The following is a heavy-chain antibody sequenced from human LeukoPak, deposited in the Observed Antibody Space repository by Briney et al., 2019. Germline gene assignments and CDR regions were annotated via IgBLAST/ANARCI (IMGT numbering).Heavy chain of an antibody. D-gene: IGHD3-22*01. CDR1: GYTFTSYY. Sequence: GASVKVSCKASGYTFTSYYMHWVRQAPGQGLEWMGIINPSGGSTSYAQKLQGRVTMTTDTSTSTAYMELRSLRSNDTAVYYCAGDYYDSSGYLYWGQGTLVTVSS. V-gene: IGHV1-46*01. CDR2: INPSGGST. J-gene: IGHJ4*02. CDR3: AGDYYDSSGYLY.